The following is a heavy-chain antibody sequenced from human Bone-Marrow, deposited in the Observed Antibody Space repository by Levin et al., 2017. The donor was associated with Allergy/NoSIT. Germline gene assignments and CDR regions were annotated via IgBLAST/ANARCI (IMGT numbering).Heavy chain of an antibody. Sequence: GGSLRLSCVASGFTFSSYAMNWVRQGPGKGLEWVSGFSARGDSTFYVDSVKGRFTISRDNSKNTLYLQMNSLRTEDTGIYYGTKDLIYGMEVWGQGTTVTVSS. J-gene: IGHJ6*02. V-gene: IGHV3-23*01. CDR3: TKDLIYGMEV. CDR1: GFTFSSYA. CDR2: FSARGDST. D-gene: IGHD3-3*02.